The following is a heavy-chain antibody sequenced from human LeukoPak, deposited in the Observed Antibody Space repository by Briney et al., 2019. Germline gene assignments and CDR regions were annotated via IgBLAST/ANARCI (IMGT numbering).Heavy chain of an antibody. J-gene: IGHJ4*02. CDR2: VTYDGTNE. CDR1: GFTFSSYG. D-gene: IGHD4-17*01. Sequence: GGSLRLSCAASGFTFSSYGMHWVRQAPGKGLEWVAVVTYDGTNEYYADSVKGRFAISRDNSKNTLYLQMNSLRAEDTAVYYCARDYGDTHFDYWGQGTLVTVSS. CDR3: ARDYGDTHFDY. V-gene: IGHV3-33*08.